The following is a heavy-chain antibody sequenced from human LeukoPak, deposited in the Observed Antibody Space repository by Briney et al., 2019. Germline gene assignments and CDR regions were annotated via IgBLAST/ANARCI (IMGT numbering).Heavy chain of an antibody. CDR3: ARDPYSGSYGAYYYYYMDV. CDR2: INPSGGST. CDR1: GYTFTSYE. V-gene: IGHV1-46*01. Sequence: ASVKVSCKASGYTFTSYEMLWVRQSPGQGLEWMGIINPSGGSTSYAQKFQGRVTMTRDMSTSTVYMELSSLRSEDTAVYYCARDPYSGSYGAYYYYYMDVWGKGTTVTISS. J-gene: IGHJ6*03. D-gene: IGHD1-26*01.